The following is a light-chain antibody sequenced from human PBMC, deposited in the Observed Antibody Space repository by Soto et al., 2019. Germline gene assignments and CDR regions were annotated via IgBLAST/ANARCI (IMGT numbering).Light chain of an antibody. CDR2: GAS. V-gene: IGKV3D-15*01. CDR1: RSMTSN. CDR3: KESYSTPRP. Sequence: IVMTQSPATLSVSPGERATLSCRAGRSMTSNLAWYQQKPGQAPRLLIYGASTRATGIPARFSGSGSGTDFTLPISSLQPEDFATYYCKESYSTPRPFGQGTKVDIK. J-gene: IGKJ1*01.